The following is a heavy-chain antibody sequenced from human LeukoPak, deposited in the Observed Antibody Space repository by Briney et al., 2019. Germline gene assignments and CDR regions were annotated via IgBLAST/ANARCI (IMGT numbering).Heavy chain of an antibody. Sequence: GGSLRLSCAASGFTFSSYSMNWVRQAPGKGLEWVSYISSSSSTTQYADSVKGRFTISRDSAKNSLYLQMNSLRDEDTAVYYCVRILYGSGSYGVFDLWGQGTMVTVSS. V-gene: IGHV3-48*02. CDR2: ISSSSSTT. J-gene: IGHJ3*01. CDR1: GFTFSSYS. CDR3: VRILYGSGSYGVFDL. D-gene: IGHD3-10*01.